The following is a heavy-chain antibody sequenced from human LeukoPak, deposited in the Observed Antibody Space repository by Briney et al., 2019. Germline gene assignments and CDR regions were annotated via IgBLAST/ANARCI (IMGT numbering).Heavy chain of an antibody. V-gene: IGHV4-61*05. CDR1: GDSIYSGGFY. CDR2: IYSSGST. Sequence: SETLSLTCTVSGDSIYSGGFYWGWIRQPPGKGLEWIGYIYSSGSTNYNPSLKSRVTISVDTSKNQFSLRLSSVTAADTAVYYCARHNFDFWGQGTLVTVSS. J-gene: IGHJ4*02. CDR3: ARHNFDF.